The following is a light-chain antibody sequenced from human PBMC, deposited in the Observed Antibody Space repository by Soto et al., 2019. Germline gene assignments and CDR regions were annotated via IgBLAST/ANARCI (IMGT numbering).Light chain of an antibody. CDR3: QHCDYLPI. CDR1: QDITSY. CDR2: DAS. Sequence: DIQMTRSPSSLSASAGYSVTITCQASQDITSYLNWYQHKPGKATKLLIYDASILEAGVPPRFSGSGSGTDFTLTISSLQPEDVATYYCQHCDYLPIFGPGTTVDFK. J-gene: IGKJ3*01. V-gene: IGKV1-33*01.